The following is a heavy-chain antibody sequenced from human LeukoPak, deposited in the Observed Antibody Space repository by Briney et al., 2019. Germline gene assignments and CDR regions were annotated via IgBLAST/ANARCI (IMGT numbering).Heavy chain of an antibody. CDR3: AKLYGSGSSFDY. V-gene: IGHV3-30*18. CDR1: GLTFSSYG. J-gene: IGHJ4*02. CDR2: ISYDGSNK. D-gene: IGHD3-10*01. Sequence: GGSLRLSCAASGLTFSSYGMHWVRQAPGKGLEWVAVISYDGSNKYYADSVKGRFTISRDNSKNTLYLQMNSLRAEDTAVYYCAKLYGSGSSFDYWGQGTLVTVSS.